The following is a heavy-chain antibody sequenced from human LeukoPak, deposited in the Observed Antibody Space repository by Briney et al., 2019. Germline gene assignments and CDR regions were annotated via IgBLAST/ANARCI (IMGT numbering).Heavy chain of an antibody. Sequence: GALRLSCAASGFTFSSYSMNWVRQAPGKGLEWVSSISSSSSYIYYADSVKGRFTISRDNAKNSLYLQMNSLRAEDTAVYYCATLAARFYDSSGYYYQNFDYWGQGTLVTVSS. D-gene: IGHD3-22*01. CDR3: ATLAARFYDSSGYYYQNFDY. CDR1: GFTFSSYS. J-gene: IGHJ4*02. CDR2: ISSSSSYI. V-gene: IGHV3-21*01.